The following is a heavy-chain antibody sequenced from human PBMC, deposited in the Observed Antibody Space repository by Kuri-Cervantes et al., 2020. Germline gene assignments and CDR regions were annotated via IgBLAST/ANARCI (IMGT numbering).Heavy chain of an antibody. J-gene: IGHJ6*02. Sequence: GGSLRLSCAASGFTFSSYGMHWVRQAPGKGPEWVAVIWYDGSNKYYADSVKGRFTISRDNSKNTLYLQMNSLRAEDTAVYYCAKDRVYYYDSSDLYGMDVWGQGTTVTVSS. CDR1: GFTFSSYG. V-gene: IGHV3-33*06. CDR3: AKDRVYYYDSSDLYGMDV. CDR2: IWYDGSNK. D-gene: IGHD3-22*01.